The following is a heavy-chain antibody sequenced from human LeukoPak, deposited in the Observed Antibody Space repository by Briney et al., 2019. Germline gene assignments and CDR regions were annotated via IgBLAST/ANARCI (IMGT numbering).Heavy chain of an antibody. J-gene: IGHJ4*02. Sequence: EAGGSLRLSCAASGFTFSSYGMSWVRQAPGKGLEWVSAISGSGGSTYYADSVKGRFTISRDNSKNTLYLQMNSLRAEDTAVYYCAREYYDSSGYIDYWGQGTLVTVSS. V-gene: IGHV3-23*01. CDR2: ISGSGGST. CDR3: AREYYDSSGYIDY. CDR1: GFTFSSYG. D-gene: IGHD3-22*01.